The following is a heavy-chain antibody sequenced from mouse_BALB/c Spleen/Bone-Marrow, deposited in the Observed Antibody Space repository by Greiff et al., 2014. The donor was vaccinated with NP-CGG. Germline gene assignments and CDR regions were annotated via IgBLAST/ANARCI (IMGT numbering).Heavy chain of an antibody. CDR2: ISSGSSTI. J-gene: IGHJ4*01. CDR3: ARDDYDYAMDY. D-gene: IGHD2-4*01. Sequence: EVMLVESGGGLVQPGGSRKLSCAASGFTFSSFGMHWVRQAPDKGLEWVAYISSGSSTIYYADTVKGRFTISRDNPKNTLFLQMTSLRSEDTAMYYCARDDYDYAMDYWGQGTSVTVSS. CDR1: GFTFSSFG. V-gene: IGHV5-17*02.